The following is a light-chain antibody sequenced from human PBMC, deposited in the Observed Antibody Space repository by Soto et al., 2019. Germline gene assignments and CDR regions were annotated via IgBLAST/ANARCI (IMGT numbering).Light chain of an antibody. CDR2: AND. CDR1: SSDIGSNS. J-gene: IGLJ1*01. Sequence: QSVLTQPPSASRTPGQRVTIPCSGSSSDIGSNSVNWYQQLPGAAPRLLIYANDHRPSGVPDRFSASKSGTSASLAISGVRSEDEAFYYCASWDDSLNGYVFGTGTKLTVL. V-gene: IGLV1-44*01. CDR3: ASWDDSLNGYV.